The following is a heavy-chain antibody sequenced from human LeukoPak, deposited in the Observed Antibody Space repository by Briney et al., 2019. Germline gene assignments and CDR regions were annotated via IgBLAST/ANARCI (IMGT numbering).Heavy chain of an antibody. CDR3: AKDRAGYSGGRGFDY. CDR1: GFTFSTYA. Sequence: GGSLRLSCAASGFTFSTYAMRWVRQAPGKGLEWVSGVSDSGDITYYADSVKGRFTISRDNSKNTLYLQMNSLRAEDTAVYYCAKDRAGYSGGRGFDYWGQGTLVTVSS. J-gene: IGHJ4*02. D-gene: IGHD5-12*01. V-gene: IGHV3-23*01. CDR2: VSDSGDIT.